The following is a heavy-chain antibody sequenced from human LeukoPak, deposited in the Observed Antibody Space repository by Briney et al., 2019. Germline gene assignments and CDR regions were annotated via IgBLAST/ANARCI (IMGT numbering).Heavy chain of an antibody. CDR3: ARGRRIAAAGTVTLVY. D-gene: IGHD6-13*01. CDR2: MNPNSGNT. Sequence: ASVKVSCKASGYTFTSYGISWVRQAPGQGLEWMGWMNPNSGNTGYAQKFQGRVTMTRNTSISTAYMELSSLRSEDTAVYYCARGRRIAAAGTVTLVYWGQGTLVTVSS. V-gene: IGHV1-8*02. CDR1: GYTFTSYG. J-gene: IGHJ4*02.